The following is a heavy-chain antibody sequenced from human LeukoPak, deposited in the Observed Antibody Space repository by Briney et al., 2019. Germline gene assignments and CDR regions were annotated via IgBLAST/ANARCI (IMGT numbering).Heavy chain of an antibody. CDR3: ARDHGSGWYGIFAS. D-gene: IGHD6-19*01. CDR2: IRYDGSNK. V-gene: IGHV3-30*02. Sequence: PGGSLRLTCAASGFTFSSYGMHWVRQAPGKGLEWVSFIRYDGSNKYYADSVKGRFTISRDNAQNSLYLQMNSLRAEDTALYYCARDHGSGWYGIFASWGQGTLVTVSS. CDR1: GFTFSSYG. J-gene: IGHJ4*02.